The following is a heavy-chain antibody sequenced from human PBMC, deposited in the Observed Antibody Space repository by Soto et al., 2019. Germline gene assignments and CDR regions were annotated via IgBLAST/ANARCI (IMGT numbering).Heavy chain of an antibody. CDR1: GYTFTNFG. D-gene: IGHD1-26*01. V-gene: IGHV1-18*04. CDR2: ITPYNGNA. Sequence: QVHLVQSGAVVENPGASVKVSCKASGYTFTNFGINWVRQAPGQGLEWMGWITPYNGNANYSQKHQDRLTITTDSSTNTADMELRSLRSDDTAVYFCPRARMFSGAHHDYWGQGTRVTVSS. CDR3: PRARMFSGAHHDY. J-gene: IGHJ4*02.